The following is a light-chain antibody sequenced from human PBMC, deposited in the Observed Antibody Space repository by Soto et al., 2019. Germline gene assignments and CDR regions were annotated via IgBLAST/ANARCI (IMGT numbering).Light chain of an antibody. CDR3: HQYGNTLWT. CDR1: QSVTSNY. CDR2: GAS. Sequence: EIVLTQSPGTLSLSPGERATLSCRASQSVTSNYLAWYQQRPGQAPRLLIFGASNRATDIPDRFSGSGSGTDFTLPISRLEPEDFAVYYCHQYGNTLWTFGQGT. J-gene: IGKJ1*01. V-gene: IGKV3-20*01.